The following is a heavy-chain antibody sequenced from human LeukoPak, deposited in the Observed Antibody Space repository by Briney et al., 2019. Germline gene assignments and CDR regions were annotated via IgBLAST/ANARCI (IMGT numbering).Heavy chain of an antibody. CDR1: GYTFTSYA. D-gene: IGHD3-22*01. J-gene: IGHJ5*02. CDR3: ARDSSGWTGWFDP. Sequence: GASVKVSCKASGYTFTSYAKHWVRQAPGQRLEWMGWINAGNGNTKYSQKFQGRVTITRDTSASTAYMELSSLRSEDTAVYYCARDSSGWTGWFDPWGQGTLVTVSS. V-gene: IGHV1-3*01. CDR2: INAGNGNT.